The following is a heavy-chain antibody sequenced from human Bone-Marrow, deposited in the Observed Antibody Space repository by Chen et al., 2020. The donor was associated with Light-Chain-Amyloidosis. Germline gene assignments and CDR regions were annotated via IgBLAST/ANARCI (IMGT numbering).Heavy chain of an antibody. CDR1: GFIFSDYS. J-gene: IGHJ4*02. V-gene: IGHV3-48*04. D-gene: IGHD6-13*01. Sequence: EGRLVESGGDLIQPGGSLRLSCPASGFIFSDYSMNWVRQAPGKGLEWLSYITGRGDATFNAHSVKGRFTISRDNDKNSLYLQINSLRVEDSAVYYCTRDSGQDAADDLWGQGTLVTVSS. CDR2: ITGRGDAT. CDR3: TRDSGQDAADDL.